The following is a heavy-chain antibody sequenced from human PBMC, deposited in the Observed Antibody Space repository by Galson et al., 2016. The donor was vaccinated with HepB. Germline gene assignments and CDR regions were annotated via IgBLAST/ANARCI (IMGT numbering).Heavy chain of an antibody. CDR3: AHRGGYAGYPYFDY. Sequence: PALVKPPQTLTLTCTFSGFSLRTSEVGVGWIRQPPGEALEWPAHIYWNDAKFYSPSLKSRLTITKDTSRDQVVLTMTNMDPVDTATYYCAHRGGYAGYPYFDYWGQGALVTVSS. V-gene: IGHV2-5*01. D-gene: IGHD3-9*01. CDR2: IYWNDAK. CDR1: GFSLRTSEVG. J-gene: IGHJ4*02.